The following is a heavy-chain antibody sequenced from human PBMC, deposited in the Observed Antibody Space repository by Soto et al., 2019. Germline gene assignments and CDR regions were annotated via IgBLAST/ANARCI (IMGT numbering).Heavy chain of an antibody. CDR3: AKCTVTTVLCWYFDL. J-gene: IGHJ2*01. V-gene: IGHV3-23*01. CDR2: ISGSGGST. D-gene: IGHD4-17*01. Sequence: EVQLLETGGGLVQPGGSLRLSCAATGFTFSSYAMSWVRQAPGKGLEWVSAISGSGGSTYYADSVKGRFTISRDNSKNRLYVQMNSLRAEDTAVYYCAKCTVTTVLCWYFDLWGRGTLVTVSS. CDR1: GFTFSSYA.